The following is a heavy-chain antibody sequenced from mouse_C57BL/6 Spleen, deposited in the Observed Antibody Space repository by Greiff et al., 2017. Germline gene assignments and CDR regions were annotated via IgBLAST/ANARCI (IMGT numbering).Heavy chain of an antibody. J-gene: IGHJ1*03. D-gene: IGHD1-1*01. CDR1: GYTFTSYW. V-gene: IGHV1-69*01. Sequence: QVHVKQPGAELVMPGASVKLSCKASGYTFTSYWMHWVKQRPGQGLEWIGEIDPSDSYTNYNQKFKGKSTLTVDKSSSTAYMQLSSLTSKDSAVYYCARLYYVSSYWYFDLWGTGTTVTVSS. CDR2: IDPSDSYT. CDR3: ARLYYVSSYWYFDL.